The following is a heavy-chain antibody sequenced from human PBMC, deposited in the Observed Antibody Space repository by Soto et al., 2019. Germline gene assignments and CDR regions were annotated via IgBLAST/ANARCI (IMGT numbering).Heavy chain of an antibody. Sequence: PWGSLRLSCAASRFTFISHGMHFFRQAPCKWLEWVAVIWYDGSNKYYADSVKGRFTISRDNSKNILYLEMNSLRDEDTAVYYCARWGNWKVADYWGQGTLVTVSS. J-gene: IGHJ4*02. CDR1: RFTFISHG. V-gene: IGHV3-33*01. CDR2: IWYDGSNK. CDR3: ARWGNWKVADY. D-gene: IGHD3-16*01.